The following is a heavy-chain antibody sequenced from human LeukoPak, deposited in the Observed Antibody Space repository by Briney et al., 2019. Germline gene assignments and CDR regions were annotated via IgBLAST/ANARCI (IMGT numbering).Heavy chain of an antibody. D-gene: IGHD7-27*01. CDR3: ARVTGDYFDY. Sequence: SETLSLTCTVSGGSISSYYWSWIRQPPGKGLEWIGYIYYSGSTNYNPTLKSRVTISVDTSKNQFSLKLSSVTAADTAVYYCARVTGDYFDYWGQGTLVTVSS. J-gene: IGHJ4*02. V-gene: IGHV4-59*01. CDR2: IYYSGST. CDR1: GGSISSYY.